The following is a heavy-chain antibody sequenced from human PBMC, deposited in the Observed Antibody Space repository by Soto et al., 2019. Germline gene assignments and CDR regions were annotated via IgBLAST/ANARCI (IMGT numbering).Heavy chain of an antibody. V-gene: IGHV3-23*01. CDR2: ISGSAAST. CDR1: GFTFSNYA. J-gene: IGHJ4*02. CDR3: SKWTGRYCSGGRCCLGDPFDY. Sequence: EVHLLESGGDLVQPGGSLRLSCAASGFTFSNYAMSWVRQAPGKGLDWVSGISGSAASTFYADSVKGRFTISSDNSKNTLYLQMNSLRAEDTAVYYCSKWTGRYCSGGRCCLGDPFDYWGQGTLVTVSS. D-gene: IGHD2-15*01.